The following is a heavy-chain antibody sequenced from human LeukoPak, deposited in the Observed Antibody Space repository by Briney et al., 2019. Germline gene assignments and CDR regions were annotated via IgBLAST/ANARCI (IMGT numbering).Heavy chain of an antibody. V-gene: IGHV3-23*01. CDR2: ITDSGDYT. CDR1: GFTFGAHD. D-gene: IGHD4-17*01. CDR3: ANVHLPAVSDRRGAFDG. Sequence: GGSLRLSCVASGFTFGAHDMAWVRQAPGKGLEWVSAITDSGDYTHYVDSVKGRFTISRDNSKNTVFLQMNSLRVDDTAVYLCANVHLPAVSDRRGAFDGWGQGTLVTVSS. J-gene: IGHJ5*02.